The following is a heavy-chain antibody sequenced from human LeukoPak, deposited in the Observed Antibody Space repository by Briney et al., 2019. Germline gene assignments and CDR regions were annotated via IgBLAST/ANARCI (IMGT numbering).Heavy chain of an antibody. CDR1: GGTFSSYA. D-gene: IGHD1-1*01. J-gene: IGHJ6*03. CDR3: ARDLRPNDEWPYYYYYMDV. Sequence: GSSVKVPCKASGGTFSSYAISWVRQAPGQGLEWMGGIIPIFGTANYAQKFQGRVTITTDESTSTAYMELSSLRSEDTAVYYCARDLRPNDEWPYYYYYMDVWGKGTTVTVSS. CDR2: IIPIFGTA. V-gene: IGHV1-69*05.